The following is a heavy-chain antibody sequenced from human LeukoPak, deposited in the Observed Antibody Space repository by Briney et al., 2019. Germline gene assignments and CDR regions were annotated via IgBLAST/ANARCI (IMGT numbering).Heavy chain of an antibody. CDR3: ARQGGSGVFDY. CDR1: GFRFSTYE. D-gene: IGHD1-26*01. Sequence: GRSLRLSCAASGFRFSTYEMHGVRQAPGKGLDWVAVISGDGDYKYYTDSVKGRFTISRDNSKNTVYLQMSSLRVDDTAIFYCARQGGSGVFDYWGQGTLVTVSA. CDR2: ISGDGDYK. V-gene: IGHV3-30*04. J-gene: IGHJ4*02.